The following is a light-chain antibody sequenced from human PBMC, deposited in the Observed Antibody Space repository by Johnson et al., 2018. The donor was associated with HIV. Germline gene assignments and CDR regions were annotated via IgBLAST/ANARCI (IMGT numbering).Light chain of an antibody. J-gene: IGLJ1*01. CDR3: GTWDSSLSAGF. CDR2: DNN. Sequence: QSVLTQSPSVSAAPGQKVTISCSGISSNIGNNYVSWYQQLPGTAPKLLIYDNNKRPSGIPDRFSGSKSGTSATLGITGLQTGDEADYYCGTWDSSLSAGFFGTGTKVTVL. CDR1: SSNIGNNY. V-gene: IGLV1-51*01.